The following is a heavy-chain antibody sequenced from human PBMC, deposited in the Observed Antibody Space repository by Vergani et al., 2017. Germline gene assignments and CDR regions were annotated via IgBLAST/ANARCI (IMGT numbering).Heavy chain of an antibody. V-gene: IGHV3-23*01. Sequence: EVQLLESGGNLIQPGGSLRLSCGASGFTFSSYAMTWVRLAPGQGLQWVSAISGSGGNTFYTDSVKGRFTISRDNSKDTLYLHMNSLRVEDTAIYYCAKARDPNCKGGNCYTYYYGLDLWGQGTTVTVSS. CDR3: AKARDPNCKGGNCYTYYYGLDL. CDR1: GFTFSSYA. J-gene: IGHJ6*02. D-gene: IGHD2-21*01. CDR2: ISGSGGNT.